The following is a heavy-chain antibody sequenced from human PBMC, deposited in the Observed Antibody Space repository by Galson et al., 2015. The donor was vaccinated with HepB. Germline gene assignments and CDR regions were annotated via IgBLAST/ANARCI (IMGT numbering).Heavy chain of an antibody. Sequence: SLRLSCAASGFTFSSYRMHWVRQAPGKGLVWVSRINSDGSSTSYADSVKGRFTISRDNAKNTLYLQMNSLRAEDTAVYYCARAGEPGYCSGGSCYSAVKNYYYYGMDVWGQGTTVTVSS. CDR2: INSDGSST. V-gene: IGHV3-74*01. J-gene: IGHJ6*02. CDR3: ARAGEPGYCSGGSCYSAVKNYYYYGMDV. CDR1: GFTFSSYR. D-gene: IGHD2-15*01.